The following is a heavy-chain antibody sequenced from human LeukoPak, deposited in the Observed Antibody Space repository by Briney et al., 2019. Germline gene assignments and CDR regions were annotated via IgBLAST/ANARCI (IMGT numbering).Heavy chain of an antibody. J-gene: IGHJ4*02. CDR3: ATGPILQGHYEISY. V-gene: IGHV1-24*01. Sequence: GASVKVSCKVSGYTLTELSMHWVRQAPGKGLEWMGGFDPEDGETIYAQKFQGRVTMTEDTSTDTAYMELSSLRSEDTAVYYCATGPILQGHYEISYWGQGTLVTVSS. CDR1: GYTLTELS. CDR2: FDPEDGET. D-gene: IGHD3-22*01.